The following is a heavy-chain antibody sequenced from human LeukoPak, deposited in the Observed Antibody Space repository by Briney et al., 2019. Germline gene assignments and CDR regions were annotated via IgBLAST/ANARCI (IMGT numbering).Heavy chain of an antibody. CDR1: GYTFTDYY. J-gene: IGHJ4*02. Sequence: ASVKVSCKASGYTFTDYYIDWVRQAPGQGLEWMGWINPNSGGTNYAQKFQGRVTMTRDTSINTVYMELSSLRSDDTAVYYCARALSLDYWGQGTLVAVSS. V-gene: IGHV1-2*02. CDR2: INPNSGGT. CDR3: ARALSLDY.